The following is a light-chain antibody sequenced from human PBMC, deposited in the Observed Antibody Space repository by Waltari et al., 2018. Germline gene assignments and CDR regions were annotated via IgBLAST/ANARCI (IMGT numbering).Light chain of an antibody. Sequence: DSQMTQSPSSFSASVGDRVTITCRASQSISSYLNWYQQKPGKPPQLLIYAASSLQSGVPSRFSGSGSGTDFTLNISSLQPEDFATYYCQQSYSTLWTFGQGTKVEIK. CDR2: AAS. V-gene: IGKV1-39*01. CDR1: QSISSY. CDR3: QQSYSTLWT. J-gene: IGKJ1*01.